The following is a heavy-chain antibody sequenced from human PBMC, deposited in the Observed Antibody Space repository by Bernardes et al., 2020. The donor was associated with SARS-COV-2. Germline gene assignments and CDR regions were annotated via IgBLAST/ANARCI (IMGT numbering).Heavy chain of an antibody. D-gene: IGHD6-6*01. CDR3: ARIYSTSSFDFDY. CDR2: LSAINNE. CDR1: GFTFSTKD. J-gene: IGHJ4*02. V-gene: IGHV3-21*01. Sequence: GGSLRLSCAASGFTFSTKDMAWVRQAPGKGLEWVATLSAINNEHYADSVKGRFTISRDNAKNSLFMEMNTLRAEDTAVYYCARIYSTSSFDFDYWGQGTLVTVSS.